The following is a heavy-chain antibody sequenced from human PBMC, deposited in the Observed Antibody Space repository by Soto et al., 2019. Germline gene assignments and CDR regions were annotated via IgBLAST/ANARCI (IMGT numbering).Heavy chain of an antibody. Sequence: GGSLRLSCAASGFTFSNAWMSLVRQAPGKGLEWVGRIKSKTDGGTTDYAAPVKGRFTISRDDSKNTLYLQMNSLKTEDTAVYYCTTASVRIAARQNAFDIWGQGTMVTVSS. CDR1: GFTFSNAW. CDR2: IKSKTDGGTT. V-gene: IGHV3-15*01. D-gene: IGHD6-6*01. CDR3: TTASVRIAARQNAFDI. J-gene: IGHJ3*02.